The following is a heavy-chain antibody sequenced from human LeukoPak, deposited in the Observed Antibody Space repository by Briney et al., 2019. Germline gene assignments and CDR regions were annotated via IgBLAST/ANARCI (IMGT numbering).Heavy chain of an antibody. Sequence: GGSLRLSCAASGFTFSSYSMNWVRQAPGKGLEWVSSISSSSSYIYYADSVKGRFTISRDNAKNSLYLQMNSLRAEDTAVYYCARAPLWFGELFAYYYGMDVWGKGTTVTVSS. V-gene: IGHV3-21*01. CDR1: GFTFSSYS. J-gene: IGHJ6*04. D-gene: IGHD3-10*01. CDR2: ISSSSSYI. CDR3: ARAPLWFGELFAYYYGMDV.